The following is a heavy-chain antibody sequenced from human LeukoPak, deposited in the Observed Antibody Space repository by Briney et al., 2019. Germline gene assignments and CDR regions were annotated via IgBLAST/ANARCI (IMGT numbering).Heavy chain of an antibody. CDR3: ARLDSAGYSSGWYGMDV. D-gene: IGHD6-19*01. Sequence: GESLKISCEGSGDNFPNYWIDWVRPMPGKGLEWMGSIYPDDSDIKYSPSFQGQVTISADKSISTAYLQWSTLKASDTAMYYCARLDSAGYSSGWYGMDVWGQGTTVTVSS. CDR2: IYPDDSDI. CDR1: GDNFPNYW. V-gene: IGHV5-51*01. J-gene: IGHJ6*02.